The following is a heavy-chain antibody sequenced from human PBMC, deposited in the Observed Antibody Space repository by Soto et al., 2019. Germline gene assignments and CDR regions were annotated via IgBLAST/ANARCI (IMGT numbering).Heavy chain of an antibody. CDR1: GFSLSSYW. J-gene: IGHJ4*02. Sequence: EVQLVESGGGLVQSGGSLRLSCAASGFSLSSYWMSWVRQAPGKGLEWVANIKQDGSEKYFVDSVKGRFTMSRDNAKNSLSLQMNSLRAEETAVYYCAREYIASYVDYWGQGTLVTVSS. CDR3: AREYIASYVDY. V-gene: IGHV3-7*03. CDR2: IKQDGSEK. D-gene: IGHD1-26*01.